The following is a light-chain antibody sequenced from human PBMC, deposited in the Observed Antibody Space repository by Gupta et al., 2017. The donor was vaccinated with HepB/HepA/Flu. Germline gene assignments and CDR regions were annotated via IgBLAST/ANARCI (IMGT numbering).Light chain of an antibody. V-gene: IGLV2-11*01. Sequence: QSALTPPRSVSGSPGQSVTISCTGTSSDIGRYNYVSWYQQHPGKAPKLMISDVSKRPSGVPDRFSGSKSGSTASLTISGLQAEDEADYYCCSYAGTYTPMVFGGGTRLTVL. J-gene: IGLJ2*01. CDR3: CSYAGTYTPMV. CDR1: SSDIGRYNY. CDR2: DVS.